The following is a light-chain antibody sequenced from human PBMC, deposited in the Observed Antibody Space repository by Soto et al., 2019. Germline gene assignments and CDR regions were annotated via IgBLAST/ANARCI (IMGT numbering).Light chain of an antibody. J-gene: IGKJ4*01. V-gene: IGKV1-9*01. CDR1: QCISSY. Sequence: IQLTQSPSSLSASVGDRVTITFRASQCISSYLGWYQQKPGKAPKLLIYAASTLQSGVPSRFSGSGSGTDFTLTISILQAEDFVTYCLQQLNKYPSTFGGGTMVDIK. CDR2: AAS. CDR3: QQLNKYPST.